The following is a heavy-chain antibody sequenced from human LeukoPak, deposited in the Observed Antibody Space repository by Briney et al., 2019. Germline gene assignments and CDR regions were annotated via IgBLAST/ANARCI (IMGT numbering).Heavy chain of an antibody. CDR2: IKQDGSEK. J-gene: IGHJ3*02. CDR3: ARGGHGLWFGESYPHAFDI. CDR1: GFTFSRYW. D-gene: IGHD3-10*01. Sequence: AGGSLRLSCAASGFTFSRYWMSWVRQAPGKGPEWVANIKQDGSEKYYVDSVKGRFTISRDNAKNSLYLQMNSLRAEDTAVYYCARGGHGLWFGESYPHAFDIWGQGTMVTVSS. V-gene: IGHV3-7*01.